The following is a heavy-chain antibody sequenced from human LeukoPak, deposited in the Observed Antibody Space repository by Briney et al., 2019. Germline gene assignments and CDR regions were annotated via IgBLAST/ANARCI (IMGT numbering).Heavy chain of an antibody. Sequence: SETLSLTCTLSRGSLSTYYWSWIRQPPGKGLEWIGYVYYSGSTNYNPSHKSRVTISLDTSKNNFSLKLRSDAPAATAAYFCARGERRDGYTFGYWGQGTLVTVSS. CDR1: RGSLSTYY. V-gene: IGHV4-59*01. D-gene: IGHD5-24*01. CDR2: VYYSGST. CDR3: ARGERRDGYTFGY. J-gene: IGHJ4*02.